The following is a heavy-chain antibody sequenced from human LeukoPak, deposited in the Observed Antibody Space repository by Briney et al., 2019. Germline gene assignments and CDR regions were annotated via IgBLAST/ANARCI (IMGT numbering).Heavy chain of an antibody. D-gene: IGHD1-26*01. V-gene: IGHV3-9*01. CDR1: GFTFDDYA. CDR2: ISWNSGSI. Sequence: GGSLRLSCAASGFTFDDYAMHWVRQAPGKGLEWVSGISWNSGSIGYADSVKGRFTISRDNAKNSLYLQMNSLRAEDTALYYCAKASVGATYAFDIWGQGTMVTVSS. CDR3: AKASVGATYAFDI. J-gene: IGHJ3*02.